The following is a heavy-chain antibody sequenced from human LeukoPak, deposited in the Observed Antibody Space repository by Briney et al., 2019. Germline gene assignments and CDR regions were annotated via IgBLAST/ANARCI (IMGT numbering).Heavy chain of an antibody. V-gene: IGHV4-4*02. CDR3: AREGGFYRPLDY. D-gene: IGHD3-3*01. Sequence: SETLSLTCDVSGGSATSTNWWTWVPQPPGKGLEWIGEVHLDGRTNYNPSLQSRLIMSVALPETHISLKLTSVTAADTAVYYCAREGGFYRPLDYSGQGTLVTVSS. CDR1: GGSATSTNW. CDR2: VHLDGRT. J-gene: IGHJ4*02.